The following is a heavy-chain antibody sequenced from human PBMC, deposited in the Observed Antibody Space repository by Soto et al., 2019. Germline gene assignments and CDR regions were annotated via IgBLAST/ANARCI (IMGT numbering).Heavy chain of an antibody. J-gene: IGHJ6*02. D-gene: IGHD5-18*01. V-gene: IGHV1-69*01. CDR1: GGTFNNYP. Sequence: QVQLVQSGAEVKKPGSSVKVSCKASGGTFNNYPITWVRQAPGEGLEWMGGSIPLFGTANYAQKFHGRVTISVDESTSTAYMELGSLRSDDTAVYYCARGRGYRGDDHYYYFAMDVCCQGTTVTVSS. CDR2: SIPLFGTA. CDR3: ARGRGYRGDDHYYYFAMDV.